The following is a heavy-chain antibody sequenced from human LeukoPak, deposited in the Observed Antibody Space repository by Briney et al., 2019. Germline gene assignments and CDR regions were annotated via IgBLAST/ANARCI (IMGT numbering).Heavy chain of an antibody. D-gene: IGHD2-15*01. CDR3: ARGSLGYCGGDPCYHSDY. J-gene: IGHJ4*02. CDR1: GFAFSSHW. CDR2: IKGDGSGT. V-gene: IGHV3-74*01. Sequence: GGSLRLSCAASGFAFSSHWLHWVRQAPGKGLVWVSRIKGDGSGTTYADSVKGRFTISRDNAKSTLYLQMNSLTAEDAAVYYCARGSLGYCGGDPCYHSDYWGQGTLVTVSS.